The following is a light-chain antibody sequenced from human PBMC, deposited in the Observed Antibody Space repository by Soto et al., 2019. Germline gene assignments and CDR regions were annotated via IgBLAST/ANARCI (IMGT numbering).Light chain of an antibody. CDR1: QSVGNK. CDR3: QQRNYWLS. V-gene: IGKV3-11*01. Sequence: EDVLTHSPATLSLSPGARATLSCRPRQSVGNKLVWYQQKPGQAPRLLISYASTRAAGIPARFSGSGSGTDSTLTISSLEPEDFAIYYCQQRNYWLSFGGGTKVDSK. CDR2: YAS. J-gene: IGKJ4*01.